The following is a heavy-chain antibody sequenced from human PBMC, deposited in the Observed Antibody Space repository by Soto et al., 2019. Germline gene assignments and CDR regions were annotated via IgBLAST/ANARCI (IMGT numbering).Heavy chain of an antibody. V-gene: IGHV3-74*01. CDR2: INSDGSST. CDR1: GFTFSSYW. J-gene: IGHJ4*02. D-gene: IGHD6-13*01. Sequence: GGSLRLSCAASGFTFSSYWMHWVRQAPGKGLVWVSRINSDGSSTSYADSVKGRFTISRDNAKNTLYLQMNSLRAEDTAVYYCARVSVLVRCFDYWGQGTLVTVSS. CDR3: ARVSVLVRCFDY.